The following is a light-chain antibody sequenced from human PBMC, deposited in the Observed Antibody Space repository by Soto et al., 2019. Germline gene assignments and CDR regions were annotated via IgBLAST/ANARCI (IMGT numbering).Light chain of an antibody. CDR3: NSRTSSGSSV. CDR1: SSDVGGYNY. J-gene: IGLJ2*01. V-gene: IGLV2-14*01. CDR2: EVS. Sequence: QSALTQPASVSGSPGQSITISCTGASSDVGGYNYVSWYQQHPGRAPKLMLYEVSKRPSGVSDRFSGSKSGNTASLTISGLQAADEAEYYCNSRTSSGSSVFGGGTKLTVL.